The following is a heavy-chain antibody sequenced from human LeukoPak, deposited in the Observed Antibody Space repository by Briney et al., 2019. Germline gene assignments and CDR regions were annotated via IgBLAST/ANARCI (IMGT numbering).Heavy chain of an antibody. CDR1: IHSHSFRSYY. Sequence: SETLSLTCTVWIHSHSFRSYYCGWIRQPPGKGLAWIGSFYYSGITYYNPSLKSRVTISVDTSKNQFSLNLTSVSAADTAVYYCASHAVMAERGEEFDYWGQGTLVTVSS. CDR3: ASHAVMAERGEEFDY. CDR2: FYYSGIT. J-gene: IGHJ4*02. D-gene: IGHD2-21*01. V-gene: IGHV4-39*01.